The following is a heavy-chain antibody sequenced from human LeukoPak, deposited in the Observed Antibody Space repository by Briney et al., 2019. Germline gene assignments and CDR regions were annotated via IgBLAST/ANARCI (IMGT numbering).Heavy chain of an antibody. V-gene: IGHV1-2*02. D-gene: IGHD3-10*01. Sequence: GASVKVSCKASGYTFTGYYMHWVRQAPGQGLEWMGWINPNSGGTSYAQKFQGRVTMTRDTSISTAYMELSRLRSDDTAVYYCARGVHRRSPNGSGSYYNSTPLDYWGQGTLVTVSS. CDR2: INPNSGGT. J-gene: IGHJ4*02. CDR1: GYTFTGYY. CDR3: ARGVHRRSPNGSGSYYNSTPLDY.